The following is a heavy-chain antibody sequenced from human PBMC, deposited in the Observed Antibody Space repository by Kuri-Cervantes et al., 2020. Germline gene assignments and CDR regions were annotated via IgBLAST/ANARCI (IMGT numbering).Heavy chain of an antibody. V-gene: IGHV3-23*01. Sequence: GGSLRLSCAASGFTFSSYGMSWVRQAPGQGLEWVSSISAGGGNTYYADSVKGRFTISRDNSKNTLYLQMNSLRAEDTAVYYCARCPYYGPNHLGLDYWGQGTLVTVSS. D-gene: IGHD4-17*01. J-gene: IGHJ4*02. CDR1: GFTFSSYG. CDR3: ARCPYYGPNHLGLDY. CDR2: ISAGGGNT.